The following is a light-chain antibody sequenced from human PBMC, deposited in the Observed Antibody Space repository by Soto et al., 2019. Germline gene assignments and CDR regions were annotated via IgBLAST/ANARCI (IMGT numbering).Light chain of an antibody. Sequence: QSAPTQPPSASGSPGQSATISCTGTSSDVGGYNYVSWYQQYPGKAPKLMIYEVSKRPSGVPDRFSGSKSGNTASLTVSGLPPEDEADYYCSSYAGSSTWVFGGGTKLTVL. J-gene: IGLJ2*01. CDR3: SSYAGSSTWV. CDR1: SSDVGGYNY. CDR2: EVS. V-gene: IGLV2-8*01.